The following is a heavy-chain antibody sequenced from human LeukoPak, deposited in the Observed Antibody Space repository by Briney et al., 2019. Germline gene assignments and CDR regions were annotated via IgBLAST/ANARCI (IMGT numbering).Heavy chain of an antibody. Sequence: PSETLSLTCAVYGGSFSGYYWSWIRQPPGKGLEWIGEINHSGSTNYNPSPKSRVTISVDTSKNQFSLKLSSVTATDTAVYYCARVGYSNDGGDYWGQGTLVTVSS. J-gene: IGHJ4*02. D-gene: IGHD4-11*01. CDR3: ARVGYSNDGGDY. CDR1: GGSFSGYY. CDR2: INHSGST. V-gene: IGHV4-34*01.